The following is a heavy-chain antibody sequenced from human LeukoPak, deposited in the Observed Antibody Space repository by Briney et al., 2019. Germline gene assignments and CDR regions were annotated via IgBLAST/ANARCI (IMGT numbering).Heavy chain of an antibody. CDR2: ISYSGST. V-gene: IGHV4-39*01. CDR3: ARRTAGGATFF. J-gene: IGHJ4*02. Sequence: SQTLSLTCTVSGDSISGSSYFWAWIRQPPGKGLEWIGSISYSGSTYYNPSLKSRVTISVDTSKNQFSRTVSSVSAADTAVYYCARRTAGGATFFWGQGTLVTVSA. D-gene: IGHD1-26*01. CDR1: GDSISGSSYF.